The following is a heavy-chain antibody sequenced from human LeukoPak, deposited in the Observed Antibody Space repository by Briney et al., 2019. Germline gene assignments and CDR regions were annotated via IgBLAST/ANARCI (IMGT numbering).Heavy chain of an antibody. CDR2: IKQDGSEK. D-gene: IGHD5-18*01. Sequence: GGSLRLSCAASGFTFSSYWMSWVRQAPGKGLEWVANIKQDGSEKYYVDSVKGRFTISRENAKSSLYLQRNSLRAEDTAVYYCATAAWIQLWLRSDYGMDVWGQGTTVTVSS. V-gene: IGHV3-7*03. CDR3: ATAAWIQLWLRSDYGMDV. J-gene: IGHJ6*02. CDR1: GFTFSSYW.